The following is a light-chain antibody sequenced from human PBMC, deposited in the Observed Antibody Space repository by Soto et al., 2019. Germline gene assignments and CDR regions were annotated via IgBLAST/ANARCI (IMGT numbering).Light chain of an antibody. CDR1: SSAIVAYNY. CDR2: GVT. CDR3: FSHRSGDSHV. V-gene: IGLV2-14*01. J-gene: IGLJ1*01. Sequence: QSALTQPASVSGSPGQSITISCTGTSSAIVAYNYVSWYQQYPGTAPKLMIYGVTNRPSGVSNRFSGSKTGNTASLTISGLQAEDEADYYCFSHRSGDSHVFGTGTKVTVL.